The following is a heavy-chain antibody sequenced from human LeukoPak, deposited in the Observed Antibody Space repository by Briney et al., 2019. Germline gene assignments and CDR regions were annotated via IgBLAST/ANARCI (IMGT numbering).Heavy chain of an antibody. Sequence: ASVKVSCKASGYTFTSYGISWVRQAPGQGLEWMGWISAYNGNTNDAQKLQGRVTMTTDTSTSTAYMELRSLRSDDTAVYYCARDFPRDYDILTGYYMAGWFDPWGQGTLVTVSS. D-gene: IGHD3-9*01. CDR1: GYTFTSYG. CDR3: ARDFPRDYDILTGYYMAGWFDP. V-gene: IGHV1-18*01. CDR2: ISAYNGNT. J-gene: IGHJ5*02.